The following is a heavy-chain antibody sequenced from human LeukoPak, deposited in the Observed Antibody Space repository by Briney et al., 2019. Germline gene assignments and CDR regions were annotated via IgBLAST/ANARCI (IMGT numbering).Heavy chain of an antibody. Sequence: GGSLRLSCAASGFIFSSYVMRWVRQAPGKGLEWVSSISDSGDGTYYADSVKGRFTISRDNSKNTLYLQMDSLRAEDTAVYYCAKEGRGGGSKAFDFWGQGTLVTVSS. CDR3: AKEGRGGGSKAFDF. V-gene: IGHV3-23*01. D-gene: IGHD2-15*01. CDR1: GFIFSSYV. J-gene: IGHJ4*02. CDR2: ISDSGDGT.